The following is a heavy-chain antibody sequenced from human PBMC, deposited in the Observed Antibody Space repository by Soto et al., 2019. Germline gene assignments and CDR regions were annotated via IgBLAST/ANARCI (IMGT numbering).Heavy chain of an antibody. V-gene: IGHV3-23*01. Sequence: EVQLLESGGGSVQPGGSLRLSCAASGFTFVTYDMTWVRQAPGKGLEWVSVSRGSDGSTYYADSVKGRFPISRDNSKTALYCQVNSLRGDDTAIYYCVKGNWGDYWGQGALVTVPS. CDR3: VKGNWGDY. CDR1: GFTFVTYD. D-gene: IGHD7-27*01. J-gene: IGHJ4*02. CDR2: SRGSDGST.